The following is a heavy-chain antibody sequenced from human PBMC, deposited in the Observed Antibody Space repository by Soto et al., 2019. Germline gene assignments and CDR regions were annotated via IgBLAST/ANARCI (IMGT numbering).Heavy chain of an antibody. V-gene: IGHV4-30-2*01. CDR2: IYHSGST. CDR3: ARGGGCSGGSCYSVDWFDP. J-gene: IGHJ5*02. D-gene: IGHD2-15*01. CDR1: GGSTSSGGYS. Sequence: PSETLSLTCAVSGGSTSSGGYSWSWIRQPPGKGLEWIGYIYHSGSTYYNPSLKSRVTISVDRSKNQFSLKLSSVTAADTAVYYCARGGGCSGGSCYSVDWFDPWGQGTLVTVSS.